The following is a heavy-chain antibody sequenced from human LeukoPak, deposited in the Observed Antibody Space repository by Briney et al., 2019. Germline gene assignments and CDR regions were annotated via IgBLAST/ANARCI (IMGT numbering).Heavy chain of an antibody. Sequence: PGGSLRLSCAASGFTFSSYSMNWVRQAPGKGLEWVSSISSSSSYIYYADSVKGRFTISRVNAKNSLYLQMNSLRAEDTAVYYCARDMYSGSYLYYFDYWGQGTLVTVSS. D-gene: IGHD1-26*01. CDR2: ISSSSSYI. V-gene: IGHV3-21*01. J-gene: IGHJ4*02. CDR1: GFTFSSYS. CDR3: ARDMYSGSYLYYFDY.